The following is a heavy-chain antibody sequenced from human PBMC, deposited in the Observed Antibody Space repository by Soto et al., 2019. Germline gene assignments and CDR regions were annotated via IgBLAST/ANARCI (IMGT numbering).Heavy chain of an antibody. CDR2: ISWNSGSI. V-gene: IGHV3-9*01. J-gene: IGHJ4*02. D-gene: IGHD3-10*01. CDR1: GFTFDDYA. CDR3: EKVPLPGSSSYYFDY. Sequence: PGGSLRLSCAASGFTFDDYAMHWVRQAPGKGLEWVSGISWNSGSIGYADSVKGRFTISRDNAKNSLYLQMNSLRAEDTALYYCEKVPLPGSSSYYFDYWGQGTLVTVSS.